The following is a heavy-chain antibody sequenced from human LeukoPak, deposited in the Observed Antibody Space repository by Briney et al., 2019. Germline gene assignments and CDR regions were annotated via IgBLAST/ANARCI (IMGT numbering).Heavy chain of an antibody. J-gene: IGHJ4*02. CDR1: GFTFSSYA. D-gene: IGHD6-13*01. CDR3: AKGGIAAAGTSFYFDY. CDR2: ISGSGSGT. Sequence: GGSLRLSCAASGFTFSSYAMSWVRQAPGKGLEWVSGISGSGSGTYYPDSVKGWFTISRDNSKNTLYLQMNSLRAEDTAVYYCAKGGIAAAGTSFYFDYWGQGTLVTVSS. V-gene: IGHV3-23*01.